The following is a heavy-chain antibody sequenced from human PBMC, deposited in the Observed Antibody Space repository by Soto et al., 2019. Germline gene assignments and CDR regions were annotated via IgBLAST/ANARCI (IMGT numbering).Heavy chain of an antibody. CDR3: ARAHRYYDYPDI. CDR1: GGSISSGGYY. V-gene: IGHV4-30-4*08. Sequence: SETLSLTCTVSGGSISSGGYYWSWIRQHPGKGLEWIGYIYYSETIYYNPSLKSRVQILVETFKNQFSLEVSSVTAADTAVYCCARAHRYYDYPDIWGQGTTVTVSS. J-gene: IGHJ3*02. CDR2: IYYSETI. D-gene: IGHD3-22*01.